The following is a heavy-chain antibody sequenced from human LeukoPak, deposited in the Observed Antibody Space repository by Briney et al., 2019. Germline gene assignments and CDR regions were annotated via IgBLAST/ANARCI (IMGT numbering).Heavy chain of an antibody. Sequence: ASVTVSCKASGYTFSSYYMHWVRQAPGQGLEWMGIINTSDGSTRYAQKFQGRVIMTRDTSTITVYMEVSSLRSEDTAVYYCARDISSGYYYSHWGQGTLVIVSS. CDR1: GYTFSSYY. D-gene: IGHD3-22*01. J-gene: IGHJ4*02. V-gene: IGHV1-46*01. CDR3: ARDISSGYYYSH. CDR2: INTSDGST.